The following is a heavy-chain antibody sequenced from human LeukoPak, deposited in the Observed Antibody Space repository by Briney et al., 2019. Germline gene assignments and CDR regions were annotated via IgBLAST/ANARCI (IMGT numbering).Heavy chain of an antibody. J-gene: IGHJ4*02. CDR1: GFTFSSFA. D-gene: IGHD5-12*01. CDR2: ISGGGGST. Sequence: PGGSLRLSCAASGFTFSSFAMSWVRQAPGKGLEWVSGISGGGGSTYYADSVKGRFTISRDNSKGTLYLQMNSLRVEDAAVYYCAKDLAEIVATIFDYWGQGTLVTVSS. CDR3: AKDLAEIVATIFDY. V-gene: IGHV3-23*01.